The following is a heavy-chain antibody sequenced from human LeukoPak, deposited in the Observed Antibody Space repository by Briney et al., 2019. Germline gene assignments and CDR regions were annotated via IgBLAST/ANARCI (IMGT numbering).Heavy chain of an antibody. D-gene: IGHD2-2*01. CDR1: GYTFTSYG. J-gene: IGHJ5*02. CDR2: ISAYNGNT. CDR3: ARDLEAGLLCSSTSCRSQTYNWFDP. V-gene: IGHV1-18*01. Sequence: ASVKVSCKASGYTFTSYGISWVRQAPGQGLEWTGWISAYNGNTNYAQKLQGRVTMTTDTSTSTAYMELRSLRSDDTAVYYCARDLEAGLLCSSTSCRSQTYNWFDPWGQGTLVTVSS.